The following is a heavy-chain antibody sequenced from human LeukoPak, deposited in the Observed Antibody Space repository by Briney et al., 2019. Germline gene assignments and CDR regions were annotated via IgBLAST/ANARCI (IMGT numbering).Heavy chain of an antibody. CDR3: ARVAIAAAGTFASNYYYYGMDV. CDR1: GGSISNYY. D-gene: IGHD6-13*01. V-gene: IGHV4-59*01. Sequence: SETLSLTCTVSGGSISNYYWSWIRQPLGKGLEWIGYIYYSGSTNYNPSLKSRVTISIDTSKNQFSLKLSSVTAADTAVYSCARVAIAAAGTFASNYYYYGMDVWGQGTTVTVSS. CDR2: IYYSGST. J-gene: IGHJ6*02.